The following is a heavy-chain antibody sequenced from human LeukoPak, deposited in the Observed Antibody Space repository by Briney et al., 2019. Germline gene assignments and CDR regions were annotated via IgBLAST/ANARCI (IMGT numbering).Heavy chain of an antibody. V-gene: IGHV4-59*11. J-gene: IGHJ4*02. CDR3: ARGRSGYSYAFYS. Sequence: SETLSLTCTVSGASISSHYWSWIRQPPGKGLEWIGYIYYSGSTNYSPSLNSRVTISIDTSKNQFSLRLRSVTAADTAIYYCARGRSGYSYAFYSWGQGTLVTVSS. CDR2: IYYSGST. D-gene: IGHD5-18*01. CDR1: GASISSHY.